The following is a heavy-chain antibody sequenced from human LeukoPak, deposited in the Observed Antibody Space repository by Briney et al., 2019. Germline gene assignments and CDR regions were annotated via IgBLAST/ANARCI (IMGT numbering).Heavy chain of an antibody. V-gene: IGHV5-51*01. CDR2: IYPGDSDT. J-gene: IGHJ6*03. CDR3: ARHRLYDGLYYMDV. CDR1: GYSFPSYW. D-gene: IGHD2/OR15-2a*01. Sequence: PGESLKISCKGSGYSFPSYWIAWVRQMPGKGLEWMGNIYPGDSDTRYSPSFQGQVTISADKSISTAYLQWSSLKASDTAMYYCARHRLYDGLYYMDVWGKGTTVTVSS.